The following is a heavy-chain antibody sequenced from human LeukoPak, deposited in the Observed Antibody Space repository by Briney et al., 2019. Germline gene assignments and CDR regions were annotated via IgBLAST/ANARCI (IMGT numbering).Heavy chain of an antibody. V-gene: IGHV4-59*08. J-gene: IGHJ4*02. Sequence: PSETLSLTCTVSGGSISSYYWSWIRQPPGKGLEWIGYIYYSGSTNYNPSLMSRVTISVDTSKNQFSLKLSSVTAADTAVYYCARHPRYVDTAMAHVWGQGTLVTVSS. D-gene: IGHD5-18*01. CDR2: IYYSGST. CDR1: GGSISSYY. CDR3: ARHPRYVDTAMAHV.